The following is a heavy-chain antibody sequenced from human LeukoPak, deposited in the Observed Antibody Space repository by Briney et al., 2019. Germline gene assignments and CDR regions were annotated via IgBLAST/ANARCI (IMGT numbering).Heavy chain of an antibody. Sequence: GGSLRLSCAASGFTFSSYWMSWVRQAPGKGLEWVANIKQHGSEKYYVDSVKGRFTISRDDAKNSLYLEMNSLRAEDTAVYYCARDPIAPHYYDSRGAPYYYYYYMDVWGKGTTVTISS. D-gene: IGHD3-22*01. CDR3: ARDPIAPHYYDSRGAPYYYYYYMDV. J-gene: IGHJ6*03. V-gene: IGHV3-7*01. CDR2: IKQHGSEK. CDR1: GFTFSSYW.